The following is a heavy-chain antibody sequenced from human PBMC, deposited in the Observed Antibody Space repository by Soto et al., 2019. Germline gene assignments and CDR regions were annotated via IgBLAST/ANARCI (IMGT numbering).Heavy chain of an antibody. Sequence: QVQLVQSGAEVKKPGSSVKVSCKASGGTFSSYTISWVRQAPGQGLEWMGRIIPILGIANYAQKFQGRVTITADKSTSTAYMELSSLRSEDTAVYYCASPHDTNYYDSSGYYYDYWGQGTLVTVSS. CDR1: GGTFSSYT. D-gene: IGHD3-22*01. CDR3: ASPHDTNYYDSSGYYYDY. V-gene: IGHV1-69*02. J-gene: IGHJ4*02. CDR2: IIPILGIA.